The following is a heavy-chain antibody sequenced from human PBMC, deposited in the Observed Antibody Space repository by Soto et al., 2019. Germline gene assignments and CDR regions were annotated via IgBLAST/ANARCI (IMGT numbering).Heavy chain of an antibody. CDR1: GGSFSGYY. J-gene: IGHJ4*02. V-gene: IGHV4-34*01. D-gene: IGHD3-10*01. CDR2: INHSGST. CDR3: ARVSYYGSGSYYNQTDY. Sequence: SETLSLTCAVYGGSFSGYYWSWIRQPPGKGLEWIGEINHSGSTNYNPSLKSRVTISVDTSKNQFSLKLSSVTAADTAVYYCARVSYYGSGSYYNQTDYWGQGTLVTVSS.